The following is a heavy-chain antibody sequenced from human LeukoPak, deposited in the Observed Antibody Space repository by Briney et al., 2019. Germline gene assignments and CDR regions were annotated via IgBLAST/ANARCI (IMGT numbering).Heavy chain of an antibody. D-gene: IGHD2-2*01. V-gene: IGHV1-2*02. CDR2: INPNSGGT. J-gene: IGHJ4*02. CDR3: ARGDCSSTSCLEYYFDY. CDR1: GYTCTGYY. Sequence: ASVKVSCKASGYTCTGYYMHWVRQAPGQGLEWMGWINPNSGGTNYAQKFQGRVTMTRDTSISTAYMELSKLRSDDTAVYYCARGDCSSTSCLEYYFDYWGQGTLVTVSS.